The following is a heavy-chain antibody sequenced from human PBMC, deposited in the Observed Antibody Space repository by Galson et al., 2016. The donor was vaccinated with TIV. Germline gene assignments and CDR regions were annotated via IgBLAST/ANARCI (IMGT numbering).Heavy chain of an antibody. D-gene: IGHD3-16*01. J-gene: IGHJ4*02. V-gene: IGHV3-11*04. CDR3: ARERAFGGVLDY. CDR1: GFIISDYC. Sequence: SLRLSCAVSGFIISDYCMSWIRQAPGKGLEWLSYFCSSGTNIIYADSVKGRFTISRDNSKSSLYLQMNSLRAEDTVVYYCARERAFGGVLDYWGQGTHVIVSS. CDR2: FCSSGTNI.